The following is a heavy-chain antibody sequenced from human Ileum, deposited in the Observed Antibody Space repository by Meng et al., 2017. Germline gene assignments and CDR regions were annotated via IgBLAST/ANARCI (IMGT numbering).Heavy chain of an antibody. CDR1: GFTFSSYA. CDR3: AKDRVTGSSDYFDF. J-gene: IGHJ4*02. Sequence: GGSLRLSCAASGFTFSSYAMSWVRQAPGKGLEWISTISGAGVGTYYADAVEGRFTISRDNSRNTLFLQMHSLRAEDAAIYFCAKDRVTGSSDYFDFWGQGTMVTVSS. CDR2: ISGAGVGT. D-gene: IGHD1-26*01. V-gene: IGHV3-23*01.